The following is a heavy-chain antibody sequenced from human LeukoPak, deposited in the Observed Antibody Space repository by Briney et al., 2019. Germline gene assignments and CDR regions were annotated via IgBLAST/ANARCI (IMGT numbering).Heavy chain of an antibody. Sequence: TLSLTCTVSGGSVNSGRYYWSWIRQPAGKGLEWIGRIYTSGSTNYNPSLKSRVTMSVDTSKNQFSLRLSSVTAADTAVYYCARDDFDYNDLVSVIHIWGQGTMVTVSS. V-gene: IGHV4-61*02. CDR1: GGSVNSGRYY. D-gene: IGHD3-3*01. CDR3: ARDDFDYNDLVSVIHI. CDR2: IYTSGST. J-gene: IGHJ3*02.